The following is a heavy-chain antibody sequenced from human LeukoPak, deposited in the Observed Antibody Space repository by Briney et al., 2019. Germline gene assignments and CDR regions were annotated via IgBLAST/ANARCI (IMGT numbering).Heavy chain of an antibody. Sequence: SETLSLTCAVYGGSFSGYYWSWIRQPPGKGLEWIGEINHSGSTNYNPSLKSRVTISVDTSKNPFSLKLSSVTPADTAVYYCARRSIAARPRWFDPWGQGTLVTVSS. CDR3: ARRSIAARPRWFDP. CDR2: INHSGST. CDR1: GGSFSGYY. D-gene: IGHD6-6*01. V-gene: IGHV4-34*01. J-gene: IGHJ5*02.